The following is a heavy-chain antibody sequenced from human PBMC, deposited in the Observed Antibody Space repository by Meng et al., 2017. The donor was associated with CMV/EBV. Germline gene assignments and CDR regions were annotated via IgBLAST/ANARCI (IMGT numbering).Heavy chain of an antibody. D-gene: IGHD2-2*01. Sequence: ASVKVSCKASGYTFTSYYMHWVRQAPGQGLEWMGIINPSGGSTSYAQKFQGRVTMTRDTSISTAYMELSRLRSDDTAVYYCAREVVPAAILSFRYYGMDVWGQGTTVTVSS. CDR1: GYTFTSYY. CDR3: AREVVPAAILSFRYYGMDV. V-gene: IGHV1-46*01. CDR2: INPSGGST. J-gene: IGHJ6*02.